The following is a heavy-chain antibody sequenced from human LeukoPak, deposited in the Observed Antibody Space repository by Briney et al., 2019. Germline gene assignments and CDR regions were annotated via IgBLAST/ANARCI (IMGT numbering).Heavy chain of an antibody. D-gene: IGHD2-2*01. CDR1: GGSISSYY. V-gene: IGHV4-59*08. Sequence: SETLSLTCTVSGGSISSYYWSWIRQPPGKGLEWIGYIYYSGGTNYNPSLKSRVTISVDTSKNQFSLKLTSVTAADAAVYYCARLGIGVVPSAMLGDYYFDYWGQGTLVTVSS. CDR2: IYYSGGT. CDR3: ARLGIGVVPSAMLGDYYFDY. J-gene: IGHJ4*02.